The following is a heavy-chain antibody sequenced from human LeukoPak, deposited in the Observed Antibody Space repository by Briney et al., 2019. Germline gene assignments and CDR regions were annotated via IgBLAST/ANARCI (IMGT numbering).Heavy chain of an antibody. CDR3: ARDRWSTSYKRRFDY. CDR1: GYTFTSYG. J-gene: IGHJ4*02. Sequence: ASVKVSCKASGYTFTSYGISWVRQAPGQGREWMGWISAYNGNTNYAQKLQGRVTMTTDTSTSTAYMELRSLRSDDTAVYYCARDRWSTSYKRRFDYWGQGTLVTVSS. CDR2: ISAYNGNT. D-gene: IGHD2-2*01. V-gene: IGHV1-18*01.